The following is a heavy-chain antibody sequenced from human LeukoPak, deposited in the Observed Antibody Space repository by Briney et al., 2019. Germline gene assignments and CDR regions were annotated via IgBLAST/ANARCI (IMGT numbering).Heavy chain of an antibody. D-gene: IGHD6-13*01. J-gene: IGHJ4*02. CDR2: IKQDGSEK. CDR3: ARYSSWSFDS. V-gene: IGHV3-7*04. Sequence: PGGSLRLSCAVSGFSVTNNYMSWVRQAPGKGLEWVANIKQDGSEKYYVDSVKGRFTISRDNAKNSLYLQMNSLRAEDTAVYFCARYSSWSFDSWGQGTLVTVSS. CDR1: GFSVTNNY.